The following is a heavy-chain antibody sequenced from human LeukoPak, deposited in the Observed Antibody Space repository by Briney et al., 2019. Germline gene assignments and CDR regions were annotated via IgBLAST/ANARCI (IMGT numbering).Heavy chain of an antibody. J-gene: IGHJ4*02. V-gene: IGHV3-11*01. CDR1: GFTFSDYY. Sequence: GGSLRLSCAASGFTFSDYYMSWIRQAPGKGLEWVSYISSSGSTIYYADSVKGRFTISRDNAKNSLYLQMNSLRAEDTAVYYSAKEDAIFGVVIIYDYWGQGTLVTVSS. CDR3: AKEDAIFGVVIIYDY. D-gene: IGHD3-3*01. CDR2: ISSSGSTI.